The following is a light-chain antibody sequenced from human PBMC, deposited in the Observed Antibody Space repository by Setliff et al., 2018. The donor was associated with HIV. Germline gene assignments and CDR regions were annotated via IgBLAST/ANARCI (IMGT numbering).Light chain of an antibody. Sequence: SVLTQPASVSGSPGQSITVSCTGTTNDVGNYNYVSWYQQHPGKAPKLMIYDVTNRPSGVSNRFSGSKSANTASLTISGLQAEDEADYYCSSYASSGTLMVFGTGTKVTV. CDR3: SSYASSGTLMV. V-gene: IGLV2-14*03. CDR1: TNDVGNYNY. J-gene: IGLJ1*01. CDR2: DVT.